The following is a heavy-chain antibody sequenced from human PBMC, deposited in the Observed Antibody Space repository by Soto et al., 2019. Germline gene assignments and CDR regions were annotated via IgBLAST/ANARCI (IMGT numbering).Heavy chain of an antibody. CDR3: ARVRTMVRGVIVAPDYGMDV. CDR2: IYYSGST. V-gene: IGHV4-30-4*01. J-gene: IGHJ6*02. CDR1: GGSISSGDYY. Sequence: SETLSLTCTVSGGSISSGDYYWSWIRQPPGKGLEWIGYIYYSGSTYYNPSLKSRVTISVDTSKNQFSLKLSSVTAADTAVYYCARVRTMVRGVIVAPDYGMDVWSQGTTVTVSS. D-gene: IGHD3-10*01.